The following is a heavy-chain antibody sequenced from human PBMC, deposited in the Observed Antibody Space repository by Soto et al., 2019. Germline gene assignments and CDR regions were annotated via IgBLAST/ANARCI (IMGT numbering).Heavy chain of an antibody. V-gene: IGHV1-46*03. CDR3: ARAARAGIVAPSLDY. CDR2: INPSGGST. D-gene: IGHD1-26*01. CDR1: GYTFTSYY. J-gene: IGHJ4*02. Sequence: ASVKVSCKASGYTFTSYYMHWLRQAPGQGLEWMGIINPSGGSTSYAQKFQGRVTMTRDTSTSTVYMELSSLRSEDTAVYYCARAARAGIVAPSLDYWGQGTLVTVSS.